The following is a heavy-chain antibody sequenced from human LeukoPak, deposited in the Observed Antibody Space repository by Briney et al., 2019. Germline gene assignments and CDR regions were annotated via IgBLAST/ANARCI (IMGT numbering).Heavy chain of an antibody. J-gene: IGHJ6*02. CDR2: ISYGGSNK. D-gene: IGHD6-6*01. V-gene: IGHV3-30-3*01. Sequence: GGSLSLSCAASGFTFSSYAMHWVRQAPGKGLEWVAVISYGGSNKYYADSVKGRFTISRDNSKNTLYLQMNSLRAEDTAVYYWARDRIAARSGYYYYGMDVWGQGTTVTVSS. CDR1: GFTFSSYA. CDR3: ARDRIAARSGYYYYGMDV.